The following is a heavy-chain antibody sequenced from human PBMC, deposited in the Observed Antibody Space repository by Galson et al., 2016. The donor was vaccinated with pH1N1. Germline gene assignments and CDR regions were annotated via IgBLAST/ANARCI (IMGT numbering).Heavy chain of an antibody. CDR3: ARDHVYGDYFERFFDL. V-gene: IGHV3-30-3*01. D-gene: IGHD4-17*01. CDR1: GFTFSHYA. CDR2: TSYVESNK. Sequence: SLRLSCAASGFTFSHYAMHWVRQAPGKGLEWVAVTSYVESNKDYADSVKGRFTVSRDNSKNTLYLQMNSLRAEDTALYYCARDHVYGDYFERFFDLWGRGTLVTVSS. J-gene: IGHJ2*01.